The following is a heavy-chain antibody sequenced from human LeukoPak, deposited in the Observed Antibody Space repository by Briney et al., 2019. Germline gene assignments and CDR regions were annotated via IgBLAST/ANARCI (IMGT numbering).Heavy chain of an antibody. J-gene: IGHJ4*02. CDR1: GYSFTTYG. D-gene: IGHD6-6*01. Sequence: GASVKVSCKASGYSFTTYGISWVRQAPGQGLEWMGWISAFSGNTNYAQNFRGRVTMTIDTPTSTAYMELRSLRSDDTAVYYCALFYSSSHPFDYWGQGTLVTVSS. CDR3: ALFYSSSHPFDY. CDR2: ISAFSGNT. V-gene: IGHV1-18*01.